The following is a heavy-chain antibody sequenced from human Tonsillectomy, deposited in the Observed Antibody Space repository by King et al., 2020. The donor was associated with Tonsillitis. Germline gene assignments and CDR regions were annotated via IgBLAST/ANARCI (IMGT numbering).Heavy chain of an antibody. CDR3: AKDLYDSSGYHFDY. CDR1: GFTFSSYA. CDR2: ISGSGGFT. V-gene: IGHV3-23*04. D-gene: IGHD3-22*01. Sequence: EVQLVESGGGLVQPGGSLRLSCAASGFTFSSYAMNWVRQAPGKGLEWVSAISGSGGFTYYPDSVKGRFTISRANSKNTLYLQMNSLRAEDKAVYYCAKDLYDSSGYHFDYWGQGTLVTVSS. J-gene: IGHJ4*02.